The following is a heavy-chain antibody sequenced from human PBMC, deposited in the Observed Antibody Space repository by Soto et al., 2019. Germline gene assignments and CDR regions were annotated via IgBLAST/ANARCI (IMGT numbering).Heavy chain of an antibody. D-gene: IGHD6-6*01. Sequence: QVQLVESGGGVVQPGRSLRLSCAVSGFTFSDYGMHWVRQAPGKGLEWVAVMSYAGTYKYYADSVKGRFTSYRDLSGNTLFLQMNSLRLVNTAVYFCAKEMYPRTVLDSRSPWGDYWGQGTLVTVSS. J-gene: IGHJ4*02. CDR2: MSYAGTYK. CDR1: GFTFSDYG. CDR3: AKEMYPRTVLDSRSPWGDY. V-gene: IGHV3-30*18.